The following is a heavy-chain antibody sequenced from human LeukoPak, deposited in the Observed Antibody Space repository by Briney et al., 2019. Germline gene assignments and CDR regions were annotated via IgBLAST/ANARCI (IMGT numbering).Heavy chain of an antibody. J-gene: IGHJ4*02. CDR3: ARYGDHFDY. CDR1: VGTFSSYT. Sequence: SVKVSCKASVGTFSSYTTSWVRHAPGQRLECMGELIPIFGTANYAQKFQGRVTSTADESTSTAYMEMSSLRSEDTAVYYCARYGDHFDYWGQGTLVTVSS. CDR2: LIPIFGTA. V-gene: IGHV1-69*13. D-gene: IGHD4-17*01.